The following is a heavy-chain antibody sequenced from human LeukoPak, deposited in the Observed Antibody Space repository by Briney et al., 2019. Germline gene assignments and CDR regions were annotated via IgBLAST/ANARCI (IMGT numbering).Heavy chain of an antibody. V-gene: IGHV1-46*01. Sequence: ASVKVSCKASGYTFTNYTLNWVRQAPGQGLEWMGIINPITGSTNYAQKFQGTVTMTRDTSTSTVYMDLRSLRSEDTAVYYCARDTIWGRGSYLDVWGRGTLVTVSS. CDR2: INPITGST. CDR1: GYTFTNYT. D-gene: IGHD3-10*01. J-gene: IGHJ2*01. CDR3: ARDTIWGRGSYLDV.